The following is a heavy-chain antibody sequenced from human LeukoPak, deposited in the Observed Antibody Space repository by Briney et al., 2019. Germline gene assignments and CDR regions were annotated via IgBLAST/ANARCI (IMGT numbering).Heavy chain of an antibody. Sequence: SETLSLTCAVSGGSISSGGYSWSWIRQPPGKGLEWIGYIYYSGSTYYNPSLKSRVTISVDTSKNQFSLKLSSVTAADTAVYYCARALLTGYSFFDYWGQGTLVTVSS. D-gene: IGHD3-9*01. CDR3: ARALLTGYSFFDY. J-gene: IGHJ4*02. V-gene: IGHV4-30-4*07. CDR2: IYYSGST. CDR1: GGSISSGGYS.